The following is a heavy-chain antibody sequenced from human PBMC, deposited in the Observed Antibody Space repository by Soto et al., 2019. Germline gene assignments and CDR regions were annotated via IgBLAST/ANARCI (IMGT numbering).Heavy chain of an antibody. Sequence: EVQLVESGGGLVQPGGSLRLSCAASGFIFSDYYMDWVRQAPGEGLECVGRIRNKANSYYTQYAASVKGRFTISRDDSKSSLYLQMDSLKPEDTAMYYCVRSVLSSDLKTFDYWGQGTLVTVSS. J-gene: IGHJ4*02. CDR2: IRNKANSYYT. CDR3: VRSVLSSDLKTFDY. CDR1: GFIFSDYY. V-gene: IGHV3-72*01. D-gene: IGHD6-19*01.